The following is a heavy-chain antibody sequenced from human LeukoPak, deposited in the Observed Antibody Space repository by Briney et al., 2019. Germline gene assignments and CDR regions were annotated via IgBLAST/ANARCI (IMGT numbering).Heavy chain of an antibody. J-gene: IGHJ4*02. CDR1: GYTFTSYD. V-gene: IGHV1-8*01. CDR3: ARGVGSSWTLYYFDY. Sequence: ASVKVSCKASGYTFTSYDINRVRQATGQGLEWMGWMNPNSGNTGYAQKFQGRVTMTRNTSISTAYMELSSLRSEDTAVYYCARGVGSSWTLYYFDYWGQGTLVTVSS. D-gene: IGHD6-13*01. CDR2: MNPNSGNT.